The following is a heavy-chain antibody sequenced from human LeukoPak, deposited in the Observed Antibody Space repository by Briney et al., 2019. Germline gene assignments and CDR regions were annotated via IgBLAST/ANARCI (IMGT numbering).Heavy chain of an antibody. D-gene: IGHD1-1*01. CDR3: ARGKTGTPGSFDY. J-gene: IGHJ4*02. CDR2: IYYSGST. V-gene: IGHV4-59*01. CDR1: GGSISSYN. Sequence: PSETLSLTCTVSGGSISSYNGSWIRQPPGKGLEWIGYIYYSGSTNYNPSLKSRVTILLDTSKNQFSLKLSSVTAADTAVYYCARGKTGTPGSFDYWGQGTLVSVSS.